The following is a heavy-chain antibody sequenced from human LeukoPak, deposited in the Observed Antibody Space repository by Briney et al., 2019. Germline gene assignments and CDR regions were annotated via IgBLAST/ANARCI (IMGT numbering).Heavy chain of an antibody. Sequence: GESLKISCKGSGYSFTNYWIGWVRQMPGKGLKWMGIIYPGDSDTRYSPSFQGQVTISADKSISTAYLQWSSLKASDTAMYYCARRRYCGGDCSYFDYWGQGTLVTVSS. CDR1: GYSFTNYW. D-gene: IGHD2-21*02. J-gene: IGHJ4*02. CDR2: IYPGDSDT. CDR3: ARRRYCGGDCSYFDY. V-gene: IGHV5-51*01.